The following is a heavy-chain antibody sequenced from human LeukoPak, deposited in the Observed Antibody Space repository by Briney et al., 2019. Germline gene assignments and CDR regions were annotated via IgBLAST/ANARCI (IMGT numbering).Heavy chain of an antibody. J-gene: IGHJ6*02. CDR2: IISSGSTI. D-gene: IGHD3-22*01. V-gene: IGHV3-11*01. CDR1: GFPFIDYY. CDR3: ARDDSNPPYYYYGMDV. Sequence: GGSLRLSCAASGFPFIDYYMSWIRRAPGKGLEGVSYIISSGSTIYYADSVKGRFTISRDNAKNSLYLQMNSLRAEDTAVYYCARDDSNPPYYYYGMDVWAKGPRSPSP.